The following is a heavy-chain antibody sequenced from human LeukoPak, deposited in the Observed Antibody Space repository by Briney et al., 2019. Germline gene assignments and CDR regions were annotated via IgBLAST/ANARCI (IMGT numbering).Heavy chain of an antibody. V-gene: IGHV3-21*01. CDR3: ARDRDDGSYGSHDY. Sequence: GGSLRLSCAASGFTFSSYSMNWVRQAPGKGLEWVSSVSSSSSYIYYADSVKGRFPISRDNARTSLYLQMNSLRAEDTAVYYCARDRDDGSYGSHDYWGQGTLVTVSS. J-gene: IGHJ4*02. D-gene: IGHD1-26*01. CDR2: VSSSSSYI. CDR1: GFTFSSYS.